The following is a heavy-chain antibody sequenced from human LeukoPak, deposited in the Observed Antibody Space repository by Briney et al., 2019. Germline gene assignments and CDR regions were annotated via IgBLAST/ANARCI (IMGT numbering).Heavy chain of an antibody. Sequence: RVASVKVSCKASGYTFIGYYLHWVRQAPGQGPEWMGHINPNSGGADYAQKFQGRVTMTRDTSISTVYMELSRLRSDDTAAYYCARDSPIVGTFYAFDIWGQGTMVTVSP. CDR1: GYTFIGYY. D-gene: IGHD1-26*01. CDR3: ARDSPIVGTFYAFDI. V-gene: IGHV1-2*06. CDR2: INPNSGGA. J-gene: IGHJ3*02.